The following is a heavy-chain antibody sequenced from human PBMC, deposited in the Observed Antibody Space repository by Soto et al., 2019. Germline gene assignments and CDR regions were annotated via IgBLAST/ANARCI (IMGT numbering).Heavy chain of an antibody. CDR2: INAGNGNT. D-gene: IGHD3-22*01. Sequence: GASVKVSCKASGGTFTSYAMHWVRQAPGQRLEWMGWINAGNGNTKYSQKFQGRVTITRDTSASTAYMELSSLRSEDTAVYYCAREENYDSRGYYYVRGWFDPWDQGTLVTVSS. V-gene: IGHV1-3*01. CDR3: AREENYDSRGYYYVRGWFDP. CDR1: GGTFTSYA. J-gene: IGHJ5*02.